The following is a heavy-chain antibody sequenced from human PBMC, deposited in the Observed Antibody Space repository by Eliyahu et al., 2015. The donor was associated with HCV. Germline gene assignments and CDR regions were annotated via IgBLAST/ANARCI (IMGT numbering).Heavy chain of an antibody. CDR2: INHSGST. V-gene: IGHV4-34*01. D-gene: IGHD2-15*01. CDR3: ARGSVRPRGWRRGPWFDP. CDR1: GGSFSGYY. J-gene: IGHJ5*02. Sequence: QVQLQQWGAGLLKPSETLSLTCAVYGGSFSGYYWSWIRQPPGKGLEWIGEINHSGSTNYNPSLKSRVTISVDTSKNQFSLKLSSVTAADTAVYYCARGSVRPRGWRRGPWFDPWGQGTLVTVSS.